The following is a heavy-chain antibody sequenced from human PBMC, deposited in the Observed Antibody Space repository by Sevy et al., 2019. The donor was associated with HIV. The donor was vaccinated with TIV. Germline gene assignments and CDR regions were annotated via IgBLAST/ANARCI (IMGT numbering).Heavy chain of an antibody. CDR1: GFSFSGYN. V-gene: IGHV3-48*02. Sequence: GGSLRLSCAASGFSFSGYNMNWVRQAPGQGLEWVSYLSSSTSTIHYADSVKGRFTISRDNAKNSLFLQMNSLRDEDTAVYYCAKTADFWSGYPNWGQGTLVTVSS. J-gene: IGHJ4*02. CDR3: AKTADFWSGYPN. D-gene: IGHD3-3*01. CDR2: LSSSTSTI.